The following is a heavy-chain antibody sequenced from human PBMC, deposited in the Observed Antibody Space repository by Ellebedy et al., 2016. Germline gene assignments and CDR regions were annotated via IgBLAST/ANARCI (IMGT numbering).Heavy chain of an antibody. CDR1: GFPFSSYS. D-gene: IGHD6-13*01. V-gene: IGHV3-48*04. CDR3: TRIAAAGREPRGY. Sequence: GGSLRLXCEASGFPFSSYSMNWVRQAPGKGLEWVAKISSSGSISYYADSVEGRFTISRDNDKNLLYLDMNSLRTEDTAVYYCTRIAAAGREPRGYWGQGTLVTVSS. J-gene: IGHJ4*02. CDR2: ISSSGSIS.